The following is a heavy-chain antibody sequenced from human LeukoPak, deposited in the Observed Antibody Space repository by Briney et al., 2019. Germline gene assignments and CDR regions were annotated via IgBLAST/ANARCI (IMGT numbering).Heavy chain of an antibody. J-gene: IGHJ4*02. CDR1: GFIFNDYY. CDR2: ISRTGNTI. V-gene: IGHV3-11*01. CDR3: ARDAYTVISPLQRHYFDY. Sequence: GGSLRLSCTASGFIFNDYYMSWIRQTPGKGLEWLSYISRTGNTIYYRDSVKGRFTISRDNANNQLHLQMDNLRAEDTAVYFCARDAYTVISPLQRHYFDYWGQGTLVTVSS. D-gene: IGHD3-16*01.